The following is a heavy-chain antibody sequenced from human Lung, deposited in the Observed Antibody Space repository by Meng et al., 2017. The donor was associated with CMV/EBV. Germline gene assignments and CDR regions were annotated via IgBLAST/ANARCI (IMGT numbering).Heavy chain of an antibody. CDR1: GGNLNSYG. Sequence: SVXVSXKASGGNLNSYGNIWVRQAPGQGLEWMGGIIPIPGTTNYAQKFQGRVTITTDESTSTVYMELSSLTSEDTAVYYCAREVGGRLYYYYGMDVWGQGTXVTVYS. CDR2: IIPIPGTT. V-gene: IGHV1-69*05. J-gene: IGHJ6*02. D-gene: IGHD1-26*01. CDR3: AREVGGRLYYYYGMDV.